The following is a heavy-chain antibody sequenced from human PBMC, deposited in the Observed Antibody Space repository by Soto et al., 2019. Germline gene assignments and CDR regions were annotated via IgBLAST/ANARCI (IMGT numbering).Heavy chain of an antibody. CDR1: GGTFSSYA. CDR2: IIPIFGTA. D-gene: IGHD1-7*01. CDR3: ARGAPQRELRLYYYYYGMDV. V-gene: IGHV1-69*06. J-gene: IGHJ6*02. Sequence: SVKVSCKAPGGTFSSYAISWVRQAPGQGLEWTGGIIPIFGTANYAQKLQGRVMITADKSTSTAYMELSSLRSEDTAVYYFARGAPQRELRLYYYYYGMDVWGQGTTVTVSS.